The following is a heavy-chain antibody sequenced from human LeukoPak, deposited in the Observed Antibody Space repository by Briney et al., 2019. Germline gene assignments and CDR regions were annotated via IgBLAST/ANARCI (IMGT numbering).Heavy chain of an antibody. CDR3: ARDDEYYYDVSGTGENC. V-gene: IGHV7-4-1*02. CDR2: INTNTGNP. CDR1: GYTFTAYA. J-gene: IGHJ4*02. D-gene: IGHD3-22*01. Sequence: ASVKVSCKASGYTFTAYAMIWVRQAPGQGLEWMGWINTNTGNPTYAQGFTGRFVFSLDTSVSTAYLQISSLKAEDTAVYYCARDDEYYYDVSGTGENCWGQGTLVTVSS.